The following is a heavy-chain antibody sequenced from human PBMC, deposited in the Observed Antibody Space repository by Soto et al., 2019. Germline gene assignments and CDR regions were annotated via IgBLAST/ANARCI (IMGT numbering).Heavy chain of an antibody. CDR1: GYTFTSYA. CDR3: ARDVGATDY. V-gene: IGHV1-3*01. CDR2: INAGNGHT. Sequence: QVQLVQSGAEVKKPGASVKVSCKASGYTFTSYAMHWVRQAPGQRLEWMGWINAGNGHTKYSQKFQGSVTINMDTSASTAYVELSSLRSEDTAVYYCARDVGATDYWGQGTLVTVSS. J-gene: IGHJ4*02. D-gene: IGHD1-26*01.